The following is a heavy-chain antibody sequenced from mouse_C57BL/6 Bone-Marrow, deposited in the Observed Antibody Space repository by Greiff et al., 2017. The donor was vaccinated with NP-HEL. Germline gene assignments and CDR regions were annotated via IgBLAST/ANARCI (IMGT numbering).Heavy chain of an antibody. Sequence: QVQLQQSGAELVKPGASVKISCKASGYAFSSYWMNWVKQRPGKGLEWIGVINPGSGGTNYNEKFKGKATLTADKSSSTAYMQLSSLTSEDSAVYFCARGGYSNYFDYWGQGTTLTVSS. V-gene: IGHV1-80*01. D-gene: IGHD2-5*01. CDR1: GYAFSSYW. CDR3: ARGGYSNYFDY. CDR2: INPGSGGT. J-gene: IGHJ2*01.